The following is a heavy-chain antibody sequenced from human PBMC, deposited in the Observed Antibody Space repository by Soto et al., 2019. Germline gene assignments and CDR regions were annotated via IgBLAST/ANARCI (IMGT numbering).Heavy chain of an antibody. CDR3: ARDRELSLYRDYFDY. CDR1: GYTFTGYY. CDR2: INPNSGGT. Sequence: ASVKVSCKASGYTFTGYYMHWVRQAPGQGLEWMGWINPNSGGTNYAQKFQGWVTMTRDTSISTAYMELSRLRSDDTAVYYCARDRELSLYRDYFDYWGQGTLVTVSS. V-gene: IGHV1-2*04. D-gene: IGHD3-16*02. J-gene: IGHJ4*02.